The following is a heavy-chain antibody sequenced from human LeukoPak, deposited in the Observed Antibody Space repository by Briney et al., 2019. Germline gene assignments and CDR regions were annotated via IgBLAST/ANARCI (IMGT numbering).Heavy chain of an antibody. CDR1: GGTFSSYA. V-gene: IGHV1-46*01. D-gene: IGHD6-13*01. Sequence: ASVKVSCKASGGTFSSYAISWVRQAPGQGLEWMGIINPSGGSTSYAQKFQGRVTMTRDTSTSTVYMELSSLRSEDTAVYYCARERPGNSSSWGGLDPWGQGTLVTVSS. CDR3: ARERPGNSSSWGGLDP. J-gene: IGHJ5*02. CDR2: INPSGGST.